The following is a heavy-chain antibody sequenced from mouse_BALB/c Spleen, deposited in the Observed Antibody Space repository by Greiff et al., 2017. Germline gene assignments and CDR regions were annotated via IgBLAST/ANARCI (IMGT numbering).Heavy chain of an antibody. J-gene: IGHJ3*01. Sequence: VQLQQSGSDLRSPGSSVKLSCEDFDSEVFPIAHMCWVRHKPGHGVVWIGVILPSIGRTIYGEKFEDKATLDADTVSNTACLGHNSLTSEDSAIYYCARPSGNYVGYFAYWGQGTLVTVSA. D-gene: IGHD2-1*01. V-gene: IGHV15-2*02. CDR1: DSEVFPIAH. CDR2: ILPSIGRT. CDR3: ARPSGNYVGYFAY.